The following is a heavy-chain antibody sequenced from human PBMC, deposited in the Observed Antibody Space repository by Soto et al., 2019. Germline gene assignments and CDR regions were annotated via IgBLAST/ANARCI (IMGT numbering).Heavy chain of an antibody. D-gene: IGHD3-3*01. CDR1: GFTFSSYW. V-gene: IGHV3-7*01. CDR2: IKQDGSEK. CDR3: ARDFYDFWSGYYFDY. J-gene: IGHJ4*02. Sequence: GGSLRLSCAASGFTFSSYWMSWVRQAPGKGLEWVANIKQDGSEKYYVDSVKGRFTISRDNAKNSLYLQMNSLRAEDTAVYYCARDFYDFWSGYYFDYWGQGPLVTVSS.